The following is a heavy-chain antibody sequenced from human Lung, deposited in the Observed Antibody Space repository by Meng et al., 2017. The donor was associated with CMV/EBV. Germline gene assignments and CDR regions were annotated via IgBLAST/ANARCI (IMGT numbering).Heavy chain of an antibody. CDR2: IKYDGCEK. CDR3: ARDPHFWGLDD. Sequence: GGSLRLSCIASGFTFSNSYMSWIRQAPGEGLEWVANIKYDGCEKAYVGSVKGRFTISRDNTQNSLYLQMNGLTAEDTAVYYCARDPHFWGLDDWGQGTRVTVSS. D-gene: IGHD3-3*02. J-gene: IGHJ4*03. V-gene: IGHV3-7*01. CDR1: GFTFSNSY.